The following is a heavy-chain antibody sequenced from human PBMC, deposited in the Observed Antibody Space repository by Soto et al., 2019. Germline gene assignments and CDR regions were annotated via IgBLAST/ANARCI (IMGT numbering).Heavy chain of an antibody. D-gene: IGHD1-26*01. CDR3: AHKGGRGAAMDV. CDR2: IYWDDDE. J-gene: IGHJ6*02. CDR1: GFSLSNSGVG. V-gene: IGHV2-5*02. Sequence: QITLKESGPTLVKPTQTLTLTCTFSGFSLSNSGVGVAWIRQPPGEALEWLTLIYWDDDERYSQSLKSRLTITKDNSKNQVVLTLTNMDPVDTATYFCAHKGGRGAAMDVWGQGTTVTVSS.